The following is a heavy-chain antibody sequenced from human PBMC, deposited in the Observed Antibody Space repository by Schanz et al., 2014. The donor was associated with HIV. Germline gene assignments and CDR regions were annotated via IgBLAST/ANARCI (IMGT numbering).Heavy chain of an antibody. V-gene: IGHV4-34*01. J-gene: IGHJ1*01. CDR3: ARGEVTAKGEYFQH. Sequence: QVQLQQWGAGLLKPSETLSLTCAVYGGSFRGYYWTWIRQFPGMGLEWIGKVRHTGGTNYNPSLKSRVTMSVDTSKNQFSLKLTSVTAADTAVYYCARGEVTAKGEYFQHWGQGTLVTVSS. CDR2: VRHTGGT. D-gene: IGHD2-21*02. CDR1: GGSFRGYY.